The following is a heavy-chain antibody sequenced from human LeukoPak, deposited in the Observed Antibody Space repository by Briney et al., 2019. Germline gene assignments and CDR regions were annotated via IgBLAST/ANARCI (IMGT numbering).Heavy chain of an antibody. CDR3: ARVAEAAAFDS. CDR2: ISRNSRYI. CDR1: GFTFSTYS. V-gene: IGHV3-21*06. D-gene: IGHD6-13*01. J-gene: IGHJ4*02. Sequence: GGSLRLSCAASGFTFSTYSMNWVRQAPGKGLEWVSSISRNSRYIYYADSMRGRLTISRDNAKNSLYLQMNSPKPEDTAVYYCARVAEAAAFDSWGQGTLVTVSS.